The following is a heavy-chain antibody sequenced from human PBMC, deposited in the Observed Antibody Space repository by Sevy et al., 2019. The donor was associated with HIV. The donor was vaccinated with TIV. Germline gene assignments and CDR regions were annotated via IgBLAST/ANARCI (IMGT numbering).Heavy chain of an antibody. CDR3: AGHLQRTRTYRYYYGMDV. Sequence: SETLSLTCSVSGGPISSTFSYWGWIRQPPGKGLEWIGSAHYSGSTYYNSSLKSRATISVDTPRSHFSLKLTSVPAVDTAGYYCAGHLQRTRTYRYYYGMDVWGQGATVTVSS. V-gene: IGHV4-39*01. CDR2: AHYSGST. D-gene: IGHD6-25*01. CDR1: GGPISSTFSY. J-gene: IGHJ6*02.